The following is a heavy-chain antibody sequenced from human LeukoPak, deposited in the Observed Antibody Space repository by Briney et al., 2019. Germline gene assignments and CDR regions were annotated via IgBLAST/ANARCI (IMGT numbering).Heavy chain of an antibody. Sequence: SETLSLTCAVYGGSFSGYYWSWIRQPPGKGLEWIGEINHSGSTNYNPSLKSRVTISVDTSKNQFSLKLSSVTAADTAVHYCARGHGDYFDYWGQGTLVTVSS. CDR1: GGSFSGYY. J-gene: IGHJ4*02. CDR3: ARGHGDYFDY. V-gene: IGHV4-34*01. CDR2: INHSGST. D-gene: IGHD4-17*01.